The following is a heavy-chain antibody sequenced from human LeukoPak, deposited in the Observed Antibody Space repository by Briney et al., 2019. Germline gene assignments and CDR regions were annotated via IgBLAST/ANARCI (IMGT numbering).Heavy chain of an antibody. CDR1: GYTFTSYG. CDR2: ISAYNGNT. Sequence: GASVKVSCKASGYTFTSYGISWVRQAPGQGLEWMGWISAYNGNTNYAQKLQGRVTMTTDTSTSTAYMELRSLRSDDTAVHYCARAPRGAYCGGDCGSQHWGQGTLVTVSS. D-gene: IGHD2-21*01. V-gene: IGHV1-18*01. CDR3: ARAPRGAYCGGDCGSQH. J-gene: IGHJ1*01.